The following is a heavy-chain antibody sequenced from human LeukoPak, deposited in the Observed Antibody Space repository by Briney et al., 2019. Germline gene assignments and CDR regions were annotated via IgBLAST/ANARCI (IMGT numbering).Heavy chain of an antibody. CDR2: INPNSGGT. J-gene: IGHJ4*02. D-gene: IGHD5-18*01. CDR1: GYTFTGYY. CDR3: ARDKAGYSYGSSFDY. Sequence: ASVKVSCKASGYTFTGYYMHWVRQAPGQGLEWMGWINPNSGGTNYAQKFQGRVTMTRDMSISTAYMELSRLRSDDTAVYYCARDKAGYSYGSSFDYWGQGTLVTVSS. V-gene: IGHV1-2*02.